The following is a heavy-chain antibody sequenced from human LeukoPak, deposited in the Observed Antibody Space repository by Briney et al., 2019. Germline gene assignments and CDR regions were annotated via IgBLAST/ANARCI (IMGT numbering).Heavy chain of an antibody. Sequence: KASETLSLTCAVYGGSFSGYYWSWIRQPPGKGLEWIGEINHSGSTNYNPSLKSRVTISVDTSENQFSLKLSSVTAADTAVYYCARTPGYSSGWVDYWGQGTLVTVSS. CDR1: GGSFSGYY. J-gene: IGHJ4*02. CDR2: INHSGST. V-gene: IGHV4-34*01. CDR3: ARTPGYSSGWVDY. D-gene: IGHD6-19*01.